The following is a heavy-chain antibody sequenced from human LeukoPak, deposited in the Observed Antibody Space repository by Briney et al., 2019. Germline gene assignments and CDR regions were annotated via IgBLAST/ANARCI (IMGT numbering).Heavy chain of an antibody. V-gene: IGHV4-61*02. Sequence: SETLSLTCTVSGGSISSGSYYWSWIRQPAGKGLEWIGRIYTSGSTNYNPSLKSRVTISVDTSKNQFSLKLSSVTAADTAVYYCARENPLDTTLGYWGQGTLVTVSS. CDR3: ARENPLDTTLGY. J-gene: IGHJ4*02. D-gene: IGHD5-18*01. CDR1: GGSISSGSYY. CDR2: IYTSGST.